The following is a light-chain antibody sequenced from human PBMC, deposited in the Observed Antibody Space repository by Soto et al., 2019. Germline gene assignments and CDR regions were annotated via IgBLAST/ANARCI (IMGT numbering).Light chain of an antibody. CDR1: SSDVGGYNF. CDR3: GSYTSTNTLGV. V-gene: IGLV2-14*01. CDR2: EVS. J-gene: IGLJ1*01. Sequence: QSVLTQPASVSGSPGQSITISCTGTSSDVGGYNFVSWYQHHPGKAPKLMIYEVSNRPSGVSHRFSGSKSGNTASLTISGLQAEDEADYYCGSYTSTNTLGVFGTGTKLTVL.